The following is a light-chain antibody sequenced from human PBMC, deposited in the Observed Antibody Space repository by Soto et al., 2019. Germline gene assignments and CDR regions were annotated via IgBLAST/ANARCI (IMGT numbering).Light chain of an antibody. CDR1: QSVSSN. CDR2: AAS. J-gene: IGKJ1*01. Sequence: EIVMTQSPATLSVSPGERATLSCRASQSVSSNLAWYHHKPGQAPRLLIYAASTRATGIPARFSGSGFGTEFTLTINSLQSEDFAIYYCQQYNNWPKTFGQGTKVEIK. CDR3: QQYNNWPKT. V-gene: IGKV3-15*01.